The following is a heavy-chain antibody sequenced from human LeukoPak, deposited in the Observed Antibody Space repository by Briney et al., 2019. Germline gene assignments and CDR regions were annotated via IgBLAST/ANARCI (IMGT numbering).Heavy chain of an antibody. D-gene: IGHD5-18*01. CDR1: GFTFSSYW. J-gene: IGHJ6*03. Sequence: GGSLRLSCAASGFTFSSYWMSWVRQAPGKGLEWVANIKQDGSEKYYVDSVKGRFTISRDNAKNSLYLQMNSLRAEDTAVYYCARAVGQLWYHNYYYYYYYMDVWGKGTTVTVSS. V-gene: IGHV3-7*01. CDR2: IKQDGSEK. CDR3: ARAVGQLWYHNYYYYYYYMDV.